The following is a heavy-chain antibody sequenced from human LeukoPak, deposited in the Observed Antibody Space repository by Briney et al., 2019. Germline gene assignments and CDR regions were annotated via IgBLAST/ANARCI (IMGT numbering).Heavy chain of an antibody. CDR3: AGPNSRYSSGWYVPFDY. CDR1: GYTFTSYY. Sequence: GASVTVSCKASGYTFTSYYIHWVRQAPGQGLEWMGIINPSSDTTSYAQKFQGRVTITADESTSTAYMELSSLRSEDTAVYYCAGPNSRYSSGWYVPFDYWGQGTLVTVSS. J-gene: IGHJ4*02. CDR2: INPSSDTT. V-gene: IGHV1-46*01. D-gene: IGHD6-19*01.